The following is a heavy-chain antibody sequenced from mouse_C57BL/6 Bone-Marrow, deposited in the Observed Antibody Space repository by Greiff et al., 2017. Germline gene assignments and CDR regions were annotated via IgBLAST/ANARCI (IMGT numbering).Heavy chain of an antibody. J-gene: IGHJ4*01. CDR1: GFTFSSYT. Sequence: EVMLVESGGGLVKPGGSLKLSCAASGFTFSSYTMSWVRQTPEKRLEWVATISGGGGNTYYPDSVKGRFTISRDNAKNTLYLQRSSLRSEDTALYDCARRWLLLDAMDYWGQGTSVTVSS. CDR2: ISGGGGNT. CDR3: ARRWLLLDAMDY. V-gene: IGHV5-9*01. D-gene: IGHD2-3*01.